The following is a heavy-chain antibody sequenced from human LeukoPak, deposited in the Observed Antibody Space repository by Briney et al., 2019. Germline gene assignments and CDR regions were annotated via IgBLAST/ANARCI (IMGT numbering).Heavy chain of an antibody. CDR3: ARDSAGNDY. J-gene: IGHJ4*02. CDR2: IKQDGSEK. D-gene: IGHD6-13*01. V-gene: IGHV3-7*01. CDR1: GFTFSTYW. Sequence: GGSLRLSCAASGFTFSTYWMSWVRQAPGKGLEWVANIKQDGSEKYYVDSVKGRFTISRDNAKNSLYLQLNSLRAEDTAMYYCARDSAGNDYWGQGALVTVSS.